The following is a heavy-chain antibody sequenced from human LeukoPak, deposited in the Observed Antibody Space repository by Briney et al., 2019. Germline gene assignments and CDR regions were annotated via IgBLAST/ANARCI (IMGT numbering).Heavy chain of an antibody. V-gene: IGHV1-18*01. J-gene: IGHJ4*02. CDR1: GYTFTSYG. CDR3: ARSSPYSYGWDLDY. Sequence: GASVKVSCKASGYTFTSYGVSWVRQAPGQGLEWMGWISGHNGDTNYAQKLQDRVSMTTDTSTSTAYMELRSLTSDDTAVYYCARSSPYSYGWDLDYWGQGTLVTVSS. CDR2: ISGHNGDT. D-gene: IGHD5-18*01.